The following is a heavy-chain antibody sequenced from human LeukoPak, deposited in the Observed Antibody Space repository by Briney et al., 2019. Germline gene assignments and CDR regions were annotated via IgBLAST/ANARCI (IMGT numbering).Heavy chain of an antibody. CDR3: ARHGYTASHYFLDF. J-gene: IGHJ4*02. CDR2: IYTTGKT. CDR1: SGSINSYY. V-gene: IGHV4-4*07. Sequence: PSETLSLTCTVTSGSINSYYWGWVRQPAGRGLEWIGRIYTTGKTDYNPSLKSRLTMSVDTSKRQFSLNLTSVTAADTAIYFCARHGYTASHYFLDFWSQGKLLTVSS. D-gene: IGHD3-16*01.